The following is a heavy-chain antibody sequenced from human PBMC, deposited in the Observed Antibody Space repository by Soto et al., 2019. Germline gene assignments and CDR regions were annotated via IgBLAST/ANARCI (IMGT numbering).Heavy chain of an antibody. CDR2: ISDSGTT. Sequence: SETLSLTCVVSGGSLSSYYWTWVRQPPGKGLEWIGYISDSGTTNYSPSLKSRVTISVDTSKNQFSLKLSSVTAADTAVYYCTRGSTGYSSSWYRYWGQGTLVTVSS. CDR3: TRGSTGYSSSWYRY. V-gene: IGHV4-59*08. J-gene: IGHJ4*02. CDR1: GGSLSSYY. D-gene: IGHD6-13*01.